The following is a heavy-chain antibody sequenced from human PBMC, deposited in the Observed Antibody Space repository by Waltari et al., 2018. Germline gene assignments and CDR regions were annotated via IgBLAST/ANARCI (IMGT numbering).Heavy chain of an antibody. CDR2: ISYDGSNK. J-gene: IGHJ4*02. CDR1: GFTFSSYA. Sequence: QVQLVESGGGVVQPGRSLRLSCAASGFTFSSYAMHWVRQAPGTGLGWVAVISYDGSNKYYADSVKGRFTISRDNSKNTLYLQMNSLRAEDTAVYYCARDQGKGGWLVTCFDYWGQGTLVTVSS. D-gene: IGHD6-19*01. CDR3: ARDQGKGGWLVTCFDY. V-gene: IGHV3-30-3*01.